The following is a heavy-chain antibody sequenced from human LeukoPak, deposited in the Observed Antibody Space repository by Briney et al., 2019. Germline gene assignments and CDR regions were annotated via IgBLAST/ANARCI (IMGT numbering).Heavy chain of an antibody. Sequence: PSETLPLTCTVSGGSISNYFWSWIRQPPGKGLEWIGYIFISGGTNYNPSLKSRVTMSEDRSKNQFSLELSSVTAADTAVYYCARLADTTVANYYLDYWGQGTLVTVSS. V-gene: IGHV4-4*09. J-gene: IGHJ4*02. CDR1: GGSISNYF. D-gene: IGHD1-26*01. CDR3: ARLADTTVANYYLDY. CDR2: IFISGGT.